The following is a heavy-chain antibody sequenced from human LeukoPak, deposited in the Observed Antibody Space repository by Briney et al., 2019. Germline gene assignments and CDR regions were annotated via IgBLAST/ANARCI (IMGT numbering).Heavy chain of an antibody. CDR3: ARQSWDLYYYFDY. V-gene: IGHV4-38-2*02. CDR2: IYHSGST. Sequence: SETLSLTCTVSGYSISSGYYWGWIRQPPGKGLEWIGSIYHSGSTYYNPSLKSRVTISVDTSKNQFSLQLSSVTAADTAVYYCARQSWDLYYYFDYWGQGTLVTVSS. CDR1: GYSISSGYY. D-gene: IGHD1-26*01. J-gene: IGHJ4*02.